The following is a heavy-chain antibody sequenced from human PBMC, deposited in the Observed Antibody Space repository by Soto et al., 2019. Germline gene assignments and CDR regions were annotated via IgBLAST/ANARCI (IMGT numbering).Heavy chain of an antibody. CDR2: MSGSGGST. Sequence: EVQLLESGGGLVQPGGSLRLSCAASGFTFSSYAMSWVRQAPGKGLEWVSAMSGSGGSTYYADSVKGRFTISRDNSKNTLYLEMNSLRAEETAVNYCANIGYSALDIWGQGTMVTVSS. CDR3: ANIGYSALDI. V-gene: IGHV3-23*01. J-gene: IGHJ3*02. CDR1: GFTFSSYA. D-gene: IGHD6-13*01.